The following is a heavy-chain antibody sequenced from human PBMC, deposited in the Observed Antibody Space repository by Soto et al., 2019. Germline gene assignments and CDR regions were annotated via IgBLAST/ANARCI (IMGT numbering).Heavy chain of an antibody. D-gene: IGHD5-12*01. CDR1: GGSISSINW. CDR2: IYHSGST. CDR3: ARGGGPDIAYGMDV. V-gene: IGHV4-4*02. Sequence: SETLSLTCDVSGGSISSINWWSWVRQPPGKGLKWIGEIYHSGSTTYNPSLKSRVTISVDKSKNQFSLKLKSVTAADTAIDYCARGGGPDIAYGMDVWGQGTTVTVSS. J-gene: IGHJ6*02.